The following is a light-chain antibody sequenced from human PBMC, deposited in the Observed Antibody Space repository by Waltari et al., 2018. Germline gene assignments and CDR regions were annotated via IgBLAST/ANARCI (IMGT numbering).Light chain of an antibody. V-gene: IGLV2-8*01. CDR1: TNDAGSYNS. J-gene: IGLJ3*02. Sequence: QSALTQPPSASGPLGQSVTIPFTGTTNDAGSYNSVSWYQQPPGKVPKVLISEVNKRPSGVPDRFSGSKSGNTASLTISGLQAEDEADYYCSSHTGSDNWVFGGGTQLTVL. CDR3: SSHTGSDNWV. CDR2: EVN.